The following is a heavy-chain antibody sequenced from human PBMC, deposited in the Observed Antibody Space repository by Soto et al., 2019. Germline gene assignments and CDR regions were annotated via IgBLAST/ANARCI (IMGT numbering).Heavy chain of an antibody. CDR2: IYYSGST. J-gene: IGHJ5*02. V-gene: IGHV4-39*01. CDR1: GGSISSSSYY. Sequence: SETLSLTCTVSGGSISSSSYYWGWIRQPPGKGLEWIGSIYYSGSTYYNPSLKSRVTISVDTSKNQFSLKLSSVTAADTAVYYCARPYCSSTSCYGGSWFDPWGQGTLVTVS. CDR3: ARPYCSSTSCYGGSWFDP. D-gene: IGHD2-2*01.